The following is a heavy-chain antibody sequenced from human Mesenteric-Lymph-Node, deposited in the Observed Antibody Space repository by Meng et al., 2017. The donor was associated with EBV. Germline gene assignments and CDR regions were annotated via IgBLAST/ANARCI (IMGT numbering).Heavy chain of an antibody. CDR2: IFYSGNT. V-gene: IGHV4-39*07. CDR1: GGSISTNGYY. D-gene: IGHD6-6*01. Sequence: QLLLQESGPGLVKPSETLSPTCTVSGGSISTNGYYWGWIRQSPGKGLEWIANIFYSGNTYYNPSLETRVTISVDTSKNQFSLSLRSVTAADTAVYYCVRDGRSSSAWSDWFDPWGQGPLVTVSS. J-gene: IGHJ5*02. CDR3: VRDGRSSSAWSDWFDP.